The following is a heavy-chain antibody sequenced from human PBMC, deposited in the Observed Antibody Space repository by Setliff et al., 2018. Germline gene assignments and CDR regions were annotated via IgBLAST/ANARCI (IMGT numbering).Heavy chain of an antibody. CDR3: ARPSYCGGGYCYSSPYFFDY. V-gene: IGHV5-51*01. Sequence: GESLKISCKGSGYSFTSYWIGWVRQMPGKGLGWMGIIYPGDTHTRYSPSFQGQVTISAHKSLSTAYLQWSSLQASDPAMYYCARPSYCGGGYCYSSPYFFDYWGQGTLVTVSS. CDR1: GYSFTSYW. D-gene: IGHD2-15*01. J-gene: IGHJ4*02. CDR2: IYPGDTHT.